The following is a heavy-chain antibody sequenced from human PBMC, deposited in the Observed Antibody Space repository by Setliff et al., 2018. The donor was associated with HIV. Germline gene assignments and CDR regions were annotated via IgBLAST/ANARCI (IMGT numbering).Heavy chain of an antibody. J-gene: IGHJ6*03. CDR2: ITYDATRT. CDR3: ARVGEVEHPLDYYYMDV. V-gene: IGHV3-30*07. D-gene: IGHD1-26*01. CDR1: GFTFNTFA. Sequence: PGESLRLSCVASGFTFNTFAMHWVRQAPGKGLEWVSVITYDATRTSYADSVKGRFTSSRDNAKNSLYLQMNSLRVEDTAVYYCARVGEVEHPLDYYYMDVWGKGTTVTVSS.